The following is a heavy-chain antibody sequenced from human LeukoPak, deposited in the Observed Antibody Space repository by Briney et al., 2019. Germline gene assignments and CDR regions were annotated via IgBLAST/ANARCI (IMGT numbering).Heavy chain of an antibody. CDR3: AKGSSPFDY. CDR1: GGTFSSYA. CDR2: ISANGGGT. V-gene: IGHV3-23*01. D-gene: IGHD6-13*01. J-gene: IGHJ4*02. Sequence: SCKASGGTFSSYAISWVRQAPGKGLEWVSAISANGGGTYYADSVKGRFTISRDNSKNTLYLQMNSLRAEDTAVYYCAKGSSPFDYWGQGTLVTVSS.